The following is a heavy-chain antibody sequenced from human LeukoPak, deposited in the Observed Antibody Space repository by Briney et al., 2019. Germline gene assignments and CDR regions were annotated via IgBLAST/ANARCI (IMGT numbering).Heavy chain of an antibody. V-gene: IGHV1-2*02. CDR1: GYTFNDYY. Sequence: ASVRVSCKASGYTFNDYYMHWVRQAPGQGLEWMGWINPNSGGTNYAQKFQSRVTMTRDTSISTAYMELSRLRSDDTAVYYCARVYLGVYYYGSSGYSHLDYWGQGTLITVSS. J-gene: IGHJ4*02. CDR3: ARVYLGVYYYGSSGYSHLDY. D-gene: IGHD3-22*01. CDR2: INPNSGGT.